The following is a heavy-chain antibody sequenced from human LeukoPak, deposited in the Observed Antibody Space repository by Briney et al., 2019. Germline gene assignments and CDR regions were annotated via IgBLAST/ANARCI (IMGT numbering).Heavy chain of an antibody. D-gene: IGHD5-12*01. CDR2: IYYSGST. Sequence: SQTLSLTCTVSGGSISSGSYYWSWIRQPPGKGLEWIGYIYYSGSTNYNPSLKSRVTISVDTSKNQFSLKLSSVTAADTAVYYCARVSGYDWESFYDYWGQGTLVTVSS. V-gene: IGHV4-61*01. J-gene: IGHJ4*02. CDR1: GGSISSGSYY. CDR3: ARVSGYDWESFYDY.